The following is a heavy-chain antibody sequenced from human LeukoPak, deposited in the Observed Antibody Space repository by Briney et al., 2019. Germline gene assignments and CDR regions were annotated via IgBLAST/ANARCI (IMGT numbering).Heavy chain of an antibody. D-gene: IGHD6-13*01. V-gene: IGHV3-11*01. Sequence: GGSLRLSCAASGFTFSDFYMSWIRQAPGKGLEWVSYISKSGGTIYYADSVKGRFTISRDNAKNSLYLQMNSLRAEDTAVYYCARDSPPPGYDYWGQETLVTVSS. CDR3: ARDSPPPGYDY. CDR2: ISKSGGTI. CDR1: GFTFSDFY. J-gene: IGHJ4*02.